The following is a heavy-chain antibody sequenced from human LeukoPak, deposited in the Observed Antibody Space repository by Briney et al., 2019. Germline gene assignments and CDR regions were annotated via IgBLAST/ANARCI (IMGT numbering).Heavy chain of an antibody. J-gene: IGHJ4*02. CDR3: ASTGGYCSGGSCYPGY. CDR2: TSYDGSNK. D-gene: IGHD2-15*01. V-gene: IGHV3-30-3*01. CDR1: GFTFSSYA. Sequence: GGSLRLSCAASGFTFSSYAMHWVRQAPGKGLEWVAVTSYDGSNKDYADSAKGRFTISRDNSKNTLYLQMNSLRVEDTAVYYCASTGGYCSGGSCYPGYWGQGTLVTVSS.